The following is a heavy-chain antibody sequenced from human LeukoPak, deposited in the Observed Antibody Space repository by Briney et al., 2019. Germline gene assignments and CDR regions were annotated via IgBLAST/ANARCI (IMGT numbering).Heavy chain of an antibody. CDR1: GFTLSSYG. J-gene: IGHJ4*02. D-gene: IGHD3-16*01. Sequence: GRSLRLSCAASGFTLSSYGMHWVRQAPGKGLEWVAVISYDGSNKYYADSVKGRFTISRDNSKNTLYLQMNSLRAEDTAVYYCAKDRGEWLTYFDYWGQGTLVTVSS. CDR2: ISYDGSNK. CDR3: AKDRGEWLTYFDY. V-gene: IGHV3-30*18.